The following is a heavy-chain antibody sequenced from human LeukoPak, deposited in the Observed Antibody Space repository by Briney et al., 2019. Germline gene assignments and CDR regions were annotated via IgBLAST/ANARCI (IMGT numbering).Heavy chain of an antibody. CDR3: AKAQRSLALDY. Sequence: PGGSLRLSCATSGFTFDDYGMSWVRQAPGKGLEWVSDINWNGGSTGYADSVKGRFTISRDNSKNTLYLQMNSLRAEDTAVYYCAKAQRSLALDYWGQGTLVTVSS. CDR1: GFTFDDYG. CDR2: INWNGGST. V-gene: IGHV3-20*04. D-gene: IGHD1-1*01. J-gene: IGHJ4*02.